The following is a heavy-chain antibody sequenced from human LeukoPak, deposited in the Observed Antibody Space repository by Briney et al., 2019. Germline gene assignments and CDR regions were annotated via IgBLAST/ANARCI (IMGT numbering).Heavy chain of an antibody. D-gene: IGHD3-10*01. Sequence: GGSLRLSRAASGFTFISYWMHWVRQAPGKGLVWVSRINSDGSSTSYADSVKGRFTISRDNAKNTLYLQMNSLRAEDTAVHYCARESGSGSQIDYWGQGTLVTVSS. J-gene: IGHJ4*02. CDR3: ARESGSGSQIDY. CDR1: GFTFISYW. V-gene: IGHV3-74*01. CDR2: INSDGSST.